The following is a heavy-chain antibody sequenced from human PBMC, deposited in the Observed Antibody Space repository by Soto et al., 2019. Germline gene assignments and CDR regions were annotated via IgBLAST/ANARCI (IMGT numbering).Heavy chain of an antibody. V-gene: IGHV3-48*01. Sequence: GGSLRLSCAASGFTFSSYSMNWVRQAPGKGLEWVSYISSSSSTIYYADSVKGRFTISRDNAKNSLYLQMNSLRAEDTAVYYCARDRQKFDYWGQGTLVTVSS. J-gene: IGHJ4*02. CDR3: ARDRQKFDY. CDR2: ISSSSSTI. CDR1: GFTFSSYS.